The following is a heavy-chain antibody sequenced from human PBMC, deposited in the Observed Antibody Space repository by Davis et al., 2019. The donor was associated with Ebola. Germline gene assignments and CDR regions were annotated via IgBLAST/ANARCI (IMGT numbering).Heavy chain of an antibody. CDR1: GGSISSYY. Sequence: SETLSLTCTVSGGSISSYYWSWIRQHPGKGLEWIGYIYYSGSTYYNPSLKSRVTISVDTSKNQFSLKLSSVTAADTAVYYCARDRMGMTDYYYGMDVWGQGTTVTVSS. J-gene: IGHJ6*02. V-gene: IGHV4-59*06. D-gene: IGHD5-24*01. CDR3: ARDRMGMTDYYYGMDV. CDR2: IYYSGST.